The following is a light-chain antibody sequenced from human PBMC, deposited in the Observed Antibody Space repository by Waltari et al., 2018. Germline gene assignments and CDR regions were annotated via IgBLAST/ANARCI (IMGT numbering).Light chain of an antibody. Sequence: DIVMTQSPDSLAVSLGERATINCKSSQSVLSSSNNKNYLGWYQQKPEQPPKLLISWASTRESGVPDRFSGSGSGTDFTLTISSLQAEDVAVYYCQQCYSSPYTFGQGTKLEIK. J-gene: IGKJ2*01. CDR1: QSVLSSSNNKNY. CDR3: QQCYSSPYT. CDR2: WAS. V-gene: IGKV4-1*01.